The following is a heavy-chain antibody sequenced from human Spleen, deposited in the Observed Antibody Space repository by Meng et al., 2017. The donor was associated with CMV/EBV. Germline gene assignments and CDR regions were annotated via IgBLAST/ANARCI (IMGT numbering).Heavy chain of an antibody. CDR3: ASKPTNGDYAMNYYYYAMDV. J-gene: IGHJ6*02. V-gene: IGHV1-69*10. CDR2: IIPVLRLA. Sequence: NDAISWVRQAPEEGLEWMGGIIPVLRLATYARKFQGRVTITADKSTSTAYMELSSLRSEDTAVFYCASKPTNGDYAMNYYYYAMDVWGQGTLVTVSS. D-gene: IGHD4-17*01. CDR1: NDA.